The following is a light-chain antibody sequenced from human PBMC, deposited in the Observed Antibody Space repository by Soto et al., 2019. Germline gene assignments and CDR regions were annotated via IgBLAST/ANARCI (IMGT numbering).Light chain of an antibody. CDR1: QSVSNSY. J-gene: IGKJ3*01. CDR3: QQYGGSPPFT. Sequence: EIVLTQSPGTLSLSPGERATLSCRASQSVSNSYLAWYQQKPGQAPRLLIYGASSRATGIPDRFSGSGSGTDFTLTISRLEPEDFAVYYCQQYGGSPPFTFGPGTNVDIK. CDR2: GAS. V-gene: IGKV3-20*01.